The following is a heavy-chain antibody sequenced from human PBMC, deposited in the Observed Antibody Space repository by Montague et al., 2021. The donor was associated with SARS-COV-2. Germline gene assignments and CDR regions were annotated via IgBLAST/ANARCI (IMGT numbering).Heavy chain of an antibody. Sequence: SETLSLTCTVSGYSISTGYYWGWIRQPPGKGLEWIGTIYHSGSTYFNPSLKNRVTISVDTSKNQFSLNLSSVTAADTAVYYCAKVAGSHDTFDIWCRGTMVTVSS. J-gene: IGHJ3*02. CDR1: GYSISTGYY. CDR3: AKVAGSHDTFDI. D-gene: IGHD6-19*01. CDR2: IYHSGST. V-gene: IGHV4-38-2*02.